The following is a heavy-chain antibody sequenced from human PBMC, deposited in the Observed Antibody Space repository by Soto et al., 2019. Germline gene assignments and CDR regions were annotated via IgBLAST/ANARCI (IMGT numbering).Heavy chain of an antibody. CDR3: ARADPDASVGY. D-gene: IGHD2-15*01. Sequence: SETLSLTCTVSGGSMSSYYWAWLRQSPGRGLEWIGYISYSGSTYYNPSLKSRVTISADTSKNQFSLRMNSMIAADTAVYYCARADPDASVGYWGQGTLVTVSS. CDR1: GGSMSSYY. V-gene: IGHV4-59*01. CDR2: ISYSGST. J-gene: IGHJ4*02.